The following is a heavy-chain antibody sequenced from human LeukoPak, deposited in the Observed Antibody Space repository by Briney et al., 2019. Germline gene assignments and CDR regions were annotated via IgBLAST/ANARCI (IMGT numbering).Heavy chain of an antibody. D-gene: IGHD3-3*01. Sequence: GASLRLSCAASGFAFSSHAMSWVRQAPGKGLEWVSYISSSGSTIYYADSVKGRFTISRDNAKNSLYLQMNSLRAEDTAVYYCAGGRYDFWSGMGVKYYYYGMDVWGQGTTVTVSS. CDR2: ISSSGSTI. CDR3: AGGRYDFWSGMGVKYYYYGMDV. V-gene: IGHV3-48*04. CDR1: GFAFSSHA. J-gene: IGHJ6*02.